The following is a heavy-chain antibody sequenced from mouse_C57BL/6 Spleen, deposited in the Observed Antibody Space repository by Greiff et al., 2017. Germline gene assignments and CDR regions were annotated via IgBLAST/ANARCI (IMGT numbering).Heavy chain of an antibody. D-gene: IGHD1-1*01. CDR1: GYTFTSYW. CDR3: AREIITTVAYFDV. J-gene: IGHJ1*03. CDR2: INPSNGGT. V-gene: IGHV1-53*01. Sequence: QVQLQQPGTELVKPGASVKLSCKASGYTFTSYWMHWVKQRPGQGLEWIGNINPSNGGTNYNEKFKSKATLTVDKYSSTAYMQLSSLTSEDSAVYYCAREIITTVAYFDVWGTGTTVTVSS.